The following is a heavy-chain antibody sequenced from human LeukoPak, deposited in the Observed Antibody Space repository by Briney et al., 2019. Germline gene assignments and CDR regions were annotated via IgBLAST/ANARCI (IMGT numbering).Heavy chain of an antibody. V-gene: IGHV3-48*03. CDR1: GFTFSSYE. CDR2: ISSSGSTI. J-gene: IGHJ4*02. D-gene: IGHD4-23*01. Sequence: GGSLRLSCAASGFTFSSYEMNWVRQAPGKGLEWVSYISSSGSTIYYADSVKGRFTISRDNAKNSLYLQMNSLRAEDTAVYYCARRAGGYSHPYDYWGQGILVTVSS. CDR3: ARRAGGYSHPYDY.